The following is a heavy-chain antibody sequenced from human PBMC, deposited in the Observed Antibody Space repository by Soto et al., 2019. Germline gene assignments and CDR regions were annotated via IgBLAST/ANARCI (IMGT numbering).Heavy chain of an antibody. V-gene: IGHV4-4*02. J-gene: IGHJ5*02. CDR3: ARQTGYCTDTNCVNWFDP. D-gene: IGHD2-8*02. Sequence: QVQLQESGPGLVKPSGTLSLTCAVSGGSISTSNWWSWVRQPPGKGLEWIGEIFHTGSTNYNPSLKSRVTISVDKSKNHFSLRVNSVTAADTAVYYCARQTGYCTDTNCVNWFDPWGQGTLITVSS. CDR2: IFHTGST. CDR1: GGSISTSNW.